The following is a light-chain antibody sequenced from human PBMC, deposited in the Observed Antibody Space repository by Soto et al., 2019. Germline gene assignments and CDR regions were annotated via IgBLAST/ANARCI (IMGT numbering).Light chain of an antibody. J-gene: IGLJ3*02. CDR1: SSDVGGYNY. CDR2: EVN. Sequence: QSALTQPSSASGSPGQSVTISCTGTSSDVGGYNYVSWYQQHPGKAPKLMIYEVNKRPSGVPDRFSGSKSGNTASLTVSGLQAEDEADYYCSSYAASNNRVFGGGTKLTVL. CDR3: SSYAASNNRV. V-gene: IGLV2-8*01.